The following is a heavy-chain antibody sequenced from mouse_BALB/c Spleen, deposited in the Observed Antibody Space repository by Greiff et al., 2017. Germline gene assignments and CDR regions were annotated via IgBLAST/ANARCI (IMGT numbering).Heavy chain of an antibody. CDR2: INPSSGYT. V-gene: IGHV1-4*02. J-gene: IGHJ3*01. CDR3: ARRDYYYGSSYGFAY. CDR1: GYTFTSYT. D-gene: IGHD1-1*01. Sequence: QVQLQQSAAELARPGASVKMSCKASGYTFTSYTMHWVKQRPGQGLEWIGYINPSSGYTEYNQKFKDKTTLTADKSSSTAYMQLSSLTSEDSAVYYCARRDYYYGSSYGFAYWGQGTLVTVSA.